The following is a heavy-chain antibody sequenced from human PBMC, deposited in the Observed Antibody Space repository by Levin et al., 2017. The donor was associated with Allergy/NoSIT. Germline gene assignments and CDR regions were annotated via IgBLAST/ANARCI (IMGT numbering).Heavy chain of an antibody. D-gene: IGHD6-6*01. CDR3: ARAGAAARPGGAYYYYYGMDV. Sequence: GGSLRLSCAASGFTFSSYGMHWVRQAPGKGLEWVAVIWYDGSNKYYADSVKGRFTISRDNSKNTLYLQMNSLRAEDTAVYYCARAGAAARPGGAYYYYYGMDVWGQGTTVTVSS. CDR2: IWYDGSNK. CDR1: GFTFSSYG. V-gene: IGHV3-33*01. J-gene: IGHJ6*02.